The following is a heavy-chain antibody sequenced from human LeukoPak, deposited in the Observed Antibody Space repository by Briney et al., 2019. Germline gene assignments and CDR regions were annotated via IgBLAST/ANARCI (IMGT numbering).Heavy chain of an antibody. CDR1: GYSISSGYS. Sequence: SETLSLTCSVSGYSISSGYSWGWIRQPPGKGLEWIGSVSQSGSTYYNPSLKSRVTISVDTSKNQFSLKVRSVTAADTAVYYCVRRVASTGIYAFDIWGQGTMVTVSS. V-gene: IGHV4-38-2*02. CDR2: VSQSGST. J-gene: IGHJ3*02. CDR3: VRRVASTGIYAFDI. D-gene: IGHD6-13*01.